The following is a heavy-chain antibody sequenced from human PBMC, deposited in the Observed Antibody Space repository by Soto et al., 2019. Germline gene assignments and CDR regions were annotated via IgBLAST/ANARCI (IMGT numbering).Heavy chain of an antibody. V-gene: IGHV4-39*01. CDR1: GCSISSSSYY. CDR2: IYYSGST. CDR3: ARSELYDLWSGLARYGMDV. J-gene: IGHJ6*02. Sequence: SETLSLTCSVSGCSISSSSYYWGWIRQPPGKGLQWIGSIYYSGSTYYNPSLKSRVTISVDTSKNQFSLKLSSVTAADTAVYYCARSELYDLWSGLARYGMDVWGQGTTVTVSS. D-gene: IGHD3-3*01.